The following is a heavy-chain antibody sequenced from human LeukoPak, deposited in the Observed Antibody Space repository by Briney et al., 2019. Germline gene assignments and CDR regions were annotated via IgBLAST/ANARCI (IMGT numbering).Heavy chain of an antibody. CDR1: GYTLTSYD. V-gene: IGHV1-8*01. J-gene: IGHJ3*02. CDR3: ARGGWYHDAFDI. Sequence: GASVKVSCKASGYTLTSYDINWVRQATGQGLEWMGWMNPNSGNTRYAQKFQGRVTMTRNTSISTAYMELSSLRSEDTAVYYCARGGWYHDAFDIWGQGTMVTVSS. CDR2: MNPNSGNT. D-gene: IGHD6-19*01.